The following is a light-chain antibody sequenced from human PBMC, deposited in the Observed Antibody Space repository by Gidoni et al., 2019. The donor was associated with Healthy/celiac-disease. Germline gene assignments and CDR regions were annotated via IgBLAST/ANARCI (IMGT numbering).Light chain of an antibody. Sequence: ERVMTQSPATRSVSPGERATLSCRASQSVSSNLAWYQQKPGQAPRLLIYGASTRATGIPARFSGSGSWTEFTLTISSLQSEDFAVYYCQQYNDWPTWTFGQGTKVEIK. CDR1: QSVSSN. CDR3: QQYNDWPTWT. V-gene: IGKV3-15*01. J-gene: IGKJ1*01. CDR2: GAS.